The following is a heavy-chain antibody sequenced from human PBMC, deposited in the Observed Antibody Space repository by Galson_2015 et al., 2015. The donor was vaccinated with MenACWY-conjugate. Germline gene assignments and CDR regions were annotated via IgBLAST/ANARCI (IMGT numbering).Heavy chain of an antibody. Sequence: CAVSGASILASYLRWLRQPPGKGLAWIGSIYTSGSPNYNSSLESRVTISVDTSKNQFSLKLNSVTAADPAVYYCARVTSVIRGVISNWGQGTLVTVSS. CDR1: GASILASY. CDR2: IYTSGSP. CDR3: ARVTSVIRGVISN. D-gene: IGHD3-10*01. V-gene: IGHV4-59*01. J-gene: IGHJ4*02.